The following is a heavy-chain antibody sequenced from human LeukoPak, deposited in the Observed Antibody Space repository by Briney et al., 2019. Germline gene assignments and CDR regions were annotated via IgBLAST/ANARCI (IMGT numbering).Heavy chain of an antibody. V-gene: IGHV3-66*04. Sequence: GGSLRLSCAASGLTVSSNYMSWVRQAPGKGLEWVSVIYSGGSTYYADSVKGRFTISRDNSKNTLYLQMNSLRAEDTAVYYCAGQMVVAATQDDYWGQGTLVTVSS. CDR2: IYSGGST. J-gene: IGHJ4*02. CDR1: GLTVSSNY. D-gene: IGHD2-15*01. CDR3: AGQMVVAATQDDY.